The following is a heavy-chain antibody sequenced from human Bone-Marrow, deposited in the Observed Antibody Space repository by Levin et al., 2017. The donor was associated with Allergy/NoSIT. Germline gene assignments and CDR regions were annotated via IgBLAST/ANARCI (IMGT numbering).Heavy chain of an antibody. J-gene: IGHJ4*02. CDR1: GFNFRSYV. V-gene: IGHV3-23*01. Sequence: AGGSLRLSCVGSGFNFRSYVMSWVRQAPGKGLEWVSTITGPGADTYYVDSVKGRFTISRDNSKNTLYLQMNSLRVDDTAVYYCAKRQSAYFDYWGQGILVTVSS. CDR2: ITGPGADT. D-gene: IGHD4-11*01. CDR3: AKRQSAYFDY.